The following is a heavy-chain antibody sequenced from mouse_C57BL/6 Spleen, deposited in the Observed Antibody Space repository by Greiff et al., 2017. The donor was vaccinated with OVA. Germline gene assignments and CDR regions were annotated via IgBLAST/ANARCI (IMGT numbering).Heavy chain of an antibody. CDR3: ERRREGGGAMDY. J-gene: IGHJ4*01. CDR1: GYSFTDYN. CDR2: INPNYGTT. V-gene: IGHV1-39*01. Sequence: VQLQQSGPELVKPGASVKISCKASGYSFTDYNMNWVKQSNGKSLEWIGVINPNYGTTSYNQKFKGKATLTVDQSSSTAYMQLNSLTSEDSAVYEGERRREGGGAMDYWGQGTSVTVSS.